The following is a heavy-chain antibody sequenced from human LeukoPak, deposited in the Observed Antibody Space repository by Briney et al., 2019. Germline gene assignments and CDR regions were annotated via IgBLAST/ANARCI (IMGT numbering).Heavy chain of an antibody. V-gene: IGHV3-23*01. CDR2: ISGSGGGT. CDR3: AGSGYPEGLDF. Sequence: GGSLRLSCAASGFTFSSYAMSWVRQAPEKGLEWVSTISGSGGGTYYADSVKGRFTISRDDSKNTLYLQMNSLRAEDTAVYYCAGSGYPEGLDFWGQGTLVTVSS. J-gene: IGHJ4*02. CDR1: GFTFSSYA. D-gene: IGHD3-22*01.